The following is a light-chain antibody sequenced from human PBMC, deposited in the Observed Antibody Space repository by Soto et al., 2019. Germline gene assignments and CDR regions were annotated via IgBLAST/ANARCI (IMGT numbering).Light chain of an antibody. V-gene: IGKV1-27*01. CDR2: AAS. Sequence: DIQMTQSPSSLSTSVGDRVTITCRASQGISNYLAWYQQKPGKVPKLLIYAASTLQSVVPSRFSGSGSGTDFTLTISSLQPEDVATYYCQKYNSAPWTFDQGTKVEIK. CDR3: QKYNSAPWT. J-gene: IGKJ1*01. CDR1: QGISNY.